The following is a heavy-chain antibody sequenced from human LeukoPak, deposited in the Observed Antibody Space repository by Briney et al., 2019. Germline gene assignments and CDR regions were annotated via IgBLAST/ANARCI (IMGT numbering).Heavy chain of an antibody. CDR2: IGWDSRNI. J-gene: IGHJ6*02. Sequence: GRSLRLSCAASGFTFDDYAMFWVRQAPGKGLEWVSGIGWDSRNIGYAASVKGRFTISRDNAKNSLHLQLSSLRAEDTALYYCARGNRDSSGFYYYYGMDVWGQGTTVTVSS. D-gene: IGHD6-19*01. CDR3: ARGNRDSSGFYYYYGMDV. V-gene: IGHV3-9*01. CDR1: GFTFDDYA.